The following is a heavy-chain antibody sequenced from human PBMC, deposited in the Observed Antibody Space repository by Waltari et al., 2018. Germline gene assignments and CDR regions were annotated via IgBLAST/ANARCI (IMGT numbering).Heavy chain of an antibody. CDR3: AKAKSMAAPDKNFDY. J-gene: IGHJ4*02. V-gene: IGHV3-23*01. D-gene: IGHD6-6*01. CDR1: GITIGSYA. CDR2: LTGSCDTI. Sequence: EVQLLESGGGLVQPGGSLRLSCAASGITIGSYAMSWVRQAPGKGLGCVSFLTGSCDTIYYADSVKVRFTISRDYSKNTLDLQMNSLRAEDTALYYCAKAKSMAAPDKNFDYWGQGALVTVSS.